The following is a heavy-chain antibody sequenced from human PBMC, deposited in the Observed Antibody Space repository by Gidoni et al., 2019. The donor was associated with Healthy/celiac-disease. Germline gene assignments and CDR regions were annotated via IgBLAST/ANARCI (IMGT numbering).Heavy chain of an antibody. CDR2: IIPTFGKA. J-gene: IGHJ6*02. D-gene: IGHD6-13*01. CDR1: GATFSSYA. V-gene: IGHV1-69*01. CDR3: ARALAAADTYYYYYGMDV. Sequence: QVQLVQSGAEVKKPGSSVKVSCKPSGATFSSYAIRWVRQAPGQGLEWMGGIIPTFGKANYAQKFQGRVTITADESTSTAYMELSSLRSEDTAVYYCARALAAADTYYYYYGMDVWGQGTTVTVSS.